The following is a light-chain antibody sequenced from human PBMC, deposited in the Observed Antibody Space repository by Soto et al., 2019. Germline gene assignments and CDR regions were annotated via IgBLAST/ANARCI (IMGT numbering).Light chain of an antibody. CDR3: QQYHNWPPFT. CDR2: GAS. Sequence: EIVMTQSPATLSVSPGERVTLSCRASQSVSSNLAWYQQKPGQAPRLLIYGASTRATGIPARFSGSGSGTEFTFTISSLQSEDFAVYYCQQYHNWPPFTFGQGTKLEIK. J-gene: IGKJ2*01. CDR1: QSVSSN. V-gene: IGKV3-15*01.